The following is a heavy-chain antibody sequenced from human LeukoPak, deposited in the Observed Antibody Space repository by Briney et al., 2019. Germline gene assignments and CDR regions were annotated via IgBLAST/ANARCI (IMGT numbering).Heavy chain of an antibody. CDR2: MFPDGRT. Sequence: SGGSLRLSCAVSGFSVNDNYMSWVRQAPGKGLQWVSVMFPDGRTYYADSVEGRFTISRDLARNTLLLQMHSLRADDTAVHYCARTNPVYGDYDYWGQGTLVTVSS. D-gene: IGHD4-17*01. V-gene: IGHV3-53*01. CDR3: ARTNPVYGDYDY. J-gene: IGHJ4*02. CDR1: GFSVNDNY.